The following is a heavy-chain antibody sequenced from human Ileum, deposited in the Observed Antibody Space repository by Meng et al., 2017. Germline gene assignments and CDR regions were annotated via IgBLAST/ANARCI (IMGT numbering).Heavy chain of an antibody. CDR3: ARDHMGSLDY. CDR2: AST. Sequence: QRHLQESGPGLVRPSETLSRICTVSGGSVSRAGYQWGWIRQPPGKGLEWIGYASTNYNPSLKSRVTISLDTSRNQFSLSLSSVTAADTAVYYCARDHMGSLDYWGQGILVTVSS. D-gene: IGHD1-26*01. CDR1: GGSVSRAGYQ. J-gene: IGHJ4*02. V-gene: IGHV4-61*08.